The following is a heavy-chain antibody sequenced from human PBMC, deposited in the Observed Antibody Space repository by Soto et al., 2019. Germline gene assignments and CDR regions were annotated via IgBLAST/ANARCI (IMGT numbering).Heavy chain of an antibody. Sequence: GGSLRLSCAASGFTFSSYGMHWVRQAPGKGLEWVAVISYDGSNKYYADSVKGRFTISRDNSKNTLYLQMNSLRAEDTAVYYCAKGPYLYYDFWSGYPSNYYYGMDVWGQGTTVTVSS. CDR2: ISYDGSNK. V-gene: IGHV3-30*18. CDR1: GFTFSSYG. CDR3: AKGPYLYYDFWSGYPSNYYYGMDV. J-gene: IGHJ6*02. D-gene: IGHD3-3*01.